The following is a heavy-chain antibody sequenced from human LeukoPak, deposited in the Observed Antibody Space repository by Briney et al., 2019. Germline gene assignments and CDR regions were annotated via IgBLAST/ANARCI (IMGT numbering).Heavy chain of an antibody. J-gene: IGHJ4*02. CDR2: IIPIFGTA. V-gene: IGHV1-69*13. CDR1: GGTFSSYA. Sequence: ASVKVSCKASGGTFSSYAISWVRQAPGQGLEWMGGIIPIFGTANYAQKFQGRVTITADESTSTAYMELSSLRSEDTAVYYCATYTYYYDSSGPWGQGTLVTVSS. D-gene: IGHD3-22*01. CDR3: ATYTYYYDSSGP.